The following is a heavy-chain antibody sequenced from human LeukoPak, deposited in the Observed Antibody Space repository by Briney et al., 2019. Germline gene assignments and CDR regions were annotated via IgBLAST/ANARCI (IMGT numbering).Heavy chain of an antibody. J-gene: IGHJ5*02. V-gene: IGHV4-38-2*02. CDR2: IYYSGST. CDR3: ARRLEYYYDSTGWFDP. D-gene: IGHD3-22*01. CDR1: GYSISSGYY. Sequence: SETLSLTCTVSGYSISSGYYWGWIRQPPGKGLEWIGSIYYSGSTYYNPSLKSRVTISVDTSKNQFSLKLSSVTAADSAVYYCARRLEYYYDSTGWFDPWGQGTLVTVSS.